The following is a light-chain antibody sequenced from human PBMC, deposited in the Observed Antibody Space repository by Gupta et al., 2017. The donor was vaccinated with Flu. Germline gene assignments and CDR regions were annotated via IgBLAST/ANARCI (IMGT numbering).Light chain of an antibody. CDR1: QSISSY. J-gene: IGKJ2*01. CDR3: QQYYSTRYT. V-gene: IGKV1-39*01. CDR2: AAS. Sequence: DIQMTQSPSSLSASVGARVTITCRTSQSISSYLNWYQQKPGKAPKLLIYAASSWQSGVPARFTGSGSGTEFTLTSSSLQPEDFATYYCQQYYSTRYTFGQGTKLEIK.